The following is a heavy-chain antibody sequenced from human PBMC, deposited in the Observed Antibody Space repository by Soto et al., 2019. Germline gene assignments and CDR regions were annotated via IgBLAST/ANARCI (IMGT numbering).Heavy chain of an antibody. J-gene: IGHJ5*02. CDR1: GFTFSSYS. CDR3: ARAGIAVAGSHWFDP. CDR2: ISSSSSYI. D-gene: IGHD6-19*01. V-gene: IGHV3-21*01. Sequence: GGSLRLSCAASGFTFSSYSMNWVRQAPGKGLEWVSSISSSSSYIYYADSVKGRFTISRDNAKNSLYLQMNSLRAEDTAVYYCARAGIAVAGSHWFDPWGQGTLVTVSS.